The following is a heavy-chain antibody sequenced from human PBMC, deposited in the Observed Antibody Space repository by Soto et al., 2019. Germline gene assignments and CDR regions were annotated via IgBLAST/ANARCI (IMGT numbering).Heavy chain of an antibody. CDR1: GFTFSIYA. CDR3: AKRQYNWNYEAF. J-gene: IGHJ4*02. Sequence: EVQLLESGGGLVQPGGSLRLSCAASGFTFSIYAMSWVRQAPGKGLEWVSIVSGSGDTTYYADSVKGRFTISRDNSKNTLYLQMNSLRAEDTAVYYCAKRQYNWNYEAFWGQGTLVTVSS. CDR2: VSGSGDTT. V-gene: IGHV3-23*01. D-gene: IGHD1-7*01.